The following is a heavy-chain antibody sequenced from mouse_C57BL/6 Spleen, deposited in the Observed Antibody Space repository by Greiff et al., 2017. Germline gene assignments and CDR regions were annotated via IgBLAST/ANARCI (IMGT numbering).Heavy chain of an antibody. D-gene: IGHD1-1*01. CDR3: DREDYGSSYGY. CDR1: GYTFNSYW. J-gene: IGHJ2*01. CDR2: IDPSDSYT. V-gene: IGHV1-59*01. Sequence: QVQLQQPGAELVRPGTSVKLSCKASGYTFNSYWMHWVKQRPGQGLEWIGVIDPSDSYTNCNQKFKGKATLTVDTSSSTAYMPLSSLTSEDSAVYYCDREDYGSSYGYWGQGTTLTVSS.